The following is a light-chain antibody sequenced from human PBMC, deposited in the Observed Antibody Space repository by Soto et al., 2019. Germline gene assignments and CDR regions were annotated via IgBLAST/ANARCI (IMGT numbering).Light chain of an antibody. V-gene: IGKV1-39*01. Sequence: DIQMTQSPSSLSASVGDRVTITCRASQSISTYLNWYQQKPGKAPTLLMHAASSLDRGVPSRFSGSGAGTDFTLTISSLQPEDFATYYCQQSYRTPRTFGQGTKVDIK. J-gene: IGKJ1*01. CDR1: QSISTY. CDR2: AAS. CDR3: QQSYRTPRT.